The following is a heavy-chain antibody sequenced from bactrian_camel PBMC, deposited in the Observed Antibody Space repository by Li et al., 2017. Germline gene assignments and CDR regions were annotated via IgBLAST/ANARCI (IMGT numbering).Heavy chain of an antibody. CDR1: GKDPLYLC. J-gene: IGHJ4*01. CDR2: IESDGRT. D-gene: IGHD2*01. V-gene: IGHV3S53*01. CDR3: ATGLAYCSGGYWLAQDEYRH. Sequence: VQLVESGGGSVQDGASLRLSCAVSGKDPLYLCMGWFRQAPGKGREGVAFIESDGRTSYRDSVKGRFTVSRDSAMNTVFLQMNNLRPEDTGLYYCATGLAYCSGGYWLAQDEYRHWGQGTQVTVS.